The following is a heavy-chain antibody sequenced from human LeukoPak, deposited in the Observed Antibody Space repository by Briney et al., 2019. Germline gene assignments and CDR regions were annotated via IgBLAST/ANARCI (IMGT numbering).Heavy chain of an antibody. J-gene: IGHJ4*02. CDR3: AKDPYGISGDYYGPTGSVDY. D-gene: IGHD3-22*01. Sequence: GGTLRLSCAASGFTFSNYGMTWVRQAPGKGLEWVSGISGGGGTTYYADSVKGRFTVSRDNSKKTLYLQMNSLRAEDTAVYYCAKDPYGISGDYYGPTGSVDYWGQGTLVAVSS. V-gene: IGHV3-23*01. CDR1: GFTFSNYG. CDR2: ISGGGGTT.